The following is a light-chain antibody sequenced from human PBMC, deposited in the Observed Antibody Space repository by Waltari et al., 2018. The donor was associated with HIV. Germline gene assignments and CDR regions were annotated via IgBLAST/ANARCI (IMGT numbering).Light chain of an antibody. V-gene: IGLV2-14*03. CDR2: DVS. CDR1: SSDIDVYKY. J-gene: IGLJ1*01. Sequence: QSTLTQPASVSGSPGQSVTISCTGISSDIDVYKYFSWYQQHPGKAPKLLIYDVSNRPSGVSHRCSGSKSANTASLTISGLKAEDEADYYCSSYTTTSTLYVFGTGTKVTV. CDR3: SSYTTTSTLYV.